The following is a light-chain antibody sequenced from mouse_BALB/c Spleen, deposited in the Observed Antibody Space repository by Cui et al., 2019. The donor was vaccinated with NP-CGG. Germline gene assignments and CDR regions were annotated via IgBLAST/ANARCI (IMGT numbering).Light chain of an antibody. V-gene: IGLV1*01. CDR1: TGAVTTSNY. CDR2: GTN. J-gene: IGLJ1*01. CDR3: ALWYSNHWV. Sequence: VLTQESALTPSPGETVTLTFRSSTGAVTTSNYANWVQEKPDHLFTGLIGGTNNRVPGVPARFSGSLIGDKAALTITGAQTEDETIYFCALWYSNHWVFGGGTKLTVL.